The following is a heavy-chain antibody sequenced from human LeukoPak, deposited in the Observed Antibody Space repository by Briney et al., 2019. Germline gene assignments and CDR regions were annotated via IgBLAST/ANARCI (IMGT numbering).Heavy chain of an antibody. CDR2: ISGSGVNT. CDR3: AKVMRGHSSGWDFDY. D-gene: IGHD6-19*01. V-gene: IGHV3-23*01. Sequence: GGSLRLSCAAPGFTFSNYAMNWVRQAPEKGLEWVSAISGSGVNTYYADSVKGRFTISRDSSKNTLYLQMNSLRAEDTAVYYCAKVMRGHSSGWDFDYWGQGTLVTVSS. CDR1: GFTFSNYA. J-gene: IGHJ4*02.